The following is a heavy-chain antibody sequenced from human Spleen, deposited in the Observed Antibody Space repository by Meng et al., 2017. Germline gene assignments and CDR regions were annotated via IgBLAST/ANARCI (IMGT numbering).Heavy chain of an antibody. J-gene: IGHJ4*02. V-gene: IGHV3-48*03. Sequence: GESLKISCVASGFTFKSYGMKWVRQAPGKGLEWVSHISVSGSTIYYADSVKGRFTISRDNAKSSLYLQMNSLRGEDTAVYYCARGGLGYSSGCLDYWGQGTLVTVSS. D-gene: IGHD6-19*01. CDR2: ISVSGSTI. CDR1: GFTFKSYG. CDR3: ARGGLGYSSGCLDY.